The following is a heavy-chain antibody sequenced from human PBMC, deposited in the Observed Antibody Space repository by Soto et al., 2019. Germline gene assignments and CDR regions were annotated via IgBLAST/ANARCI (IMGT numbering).Heavy chain of an antibody. CDR3: ARGPYSSGWYNPGDYYYYGMDV. CDR2: IWYDGSNK. J-gene: IGHJ6*02. CDR1: GFTFSSYG. D-gene: IGHD6-19*01. V-gene: IGHV3-33*01. Sequence: LRLSCAASGFTFSSYGMHWVRQAPGKGLEWVAVIWYDGSNKYYADSVKGRFTISRDNSKNTLYLQMNSLRAEDTAVYYCARGPYSSGWYNPGDYYYYGMDVWGQGTTVTVSS.